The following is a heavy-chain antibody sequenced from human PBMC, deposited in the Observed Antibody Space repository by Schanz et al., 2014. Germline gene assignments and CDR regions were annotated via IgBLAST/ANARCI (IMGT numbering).Heavy chain of an antibody. CDR1: GFPFDTYI. V-gene: IGHV3-21*04. D-gene: IGHD3-22*01. Sequence: EVQVVESGGGLVKPGGSLRLSCAASGFPFDTYIMKWVRQAPGKGLEWVSSISSNSDYIYYSESVKGRFTISRDNSKNTLYLQMSSLRAEDTAVYYCAKVWGSDYFYPFDYWGQGTLVTVSS. J-gene: IGHJ4*02. CDR2: ISSNSDYI. CDR3: AKVWGSDYFYPFDY.